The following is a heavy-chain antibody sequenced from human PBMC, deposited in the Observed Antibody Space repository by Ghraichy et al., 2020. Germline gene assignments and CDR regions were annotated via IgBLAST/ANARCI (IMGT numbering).Heavy chain of an antibody. CDR1: GGSISSYY. CDR2: IYYSGST. CDR3: ARIGGSGSYYAYGMDV. J-gene: IGHJ6*02. V-gene: IGHV4-59*01. D-gene: IGHD3-10*01. Sequence: ETLSLTCTVSGGSISSYYWSWIRQPPGKGLEWIGYIYYSGSTNYNPSLKSRVTISVNTSKNQFSLKLSSVTAADTAVYYCARIGGSGSYYAYGMDVWGQGTTVTVSS.